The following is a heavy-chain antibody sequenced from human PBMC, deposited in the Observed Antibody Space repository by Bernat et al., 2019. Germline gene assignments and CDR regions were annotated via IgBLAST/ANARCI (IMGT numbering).Heavy chain of an antibody. CDR1: GYTFTGNF. D-gene: IGHD4-17*01. CDR3: ARARPHDYGDYHY. CDR2: INPNSGGT. Sequence: QVQLVQSGAKVKKPGASVKVSCKASGYTFTGNFMHWVRQAPGQGLEWMGRINPNSGGTNYAQKFQGRVTMTRDTSISTAYMELSRLRSDDTAEYYCARARPHDYGDYHYWGQGTLVTVSS. V-gene: IGHV1-2*06. J-gene: IGHJ4*02.